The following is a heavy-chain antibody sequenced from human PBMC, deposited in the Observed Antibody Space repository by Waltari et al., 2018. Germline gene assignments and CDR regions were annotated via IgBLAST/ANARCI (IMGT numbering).Heavy chain of an antibody. V-gene: IGHV4-31*01. D-gene: IGHD4-17*01. CDR3: ARGRRQDGDYRYYFDY. Sequence: QVQLQESGPGLVKPSQTLSLTCTVSGGSISRGCYHWSWIRPHPGKGLEWIGYIYYSGSTYYNPSLKSLVTISVDTSKNQFSLKLSSVTAADTAVYYCARGRRQDGDYRYYFDYWGQGTLVTVSS. CDR2: IYYSGST. CDR1: GGSISRGCYH. J-gene: IGHJ4*02.